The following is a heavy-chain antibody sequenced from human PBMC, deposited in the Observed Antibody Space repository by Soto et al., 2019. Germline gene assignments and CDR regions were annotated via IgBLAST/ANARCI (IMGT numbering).Heavy chain of an antibody. D-gene: IGHD2-21*01. CDR2: ISRSSSHM. J-gene: IGHJ4*02. CDR3: ANHDYGGNRV. Sequence: EVKLVESGGGLVKPGGSLSLSCVASGFIVSNYSMNWIRQAPGKGLEWVSSISRSSSHMFYADSVRGRFTNSRNNAKNSLYLQMNSLRAEDTAVYYCANHDYGGNRVWGQGTLVTVSS. V-gene: IGHV3-21*01. CDR1: GFIVSNYS.